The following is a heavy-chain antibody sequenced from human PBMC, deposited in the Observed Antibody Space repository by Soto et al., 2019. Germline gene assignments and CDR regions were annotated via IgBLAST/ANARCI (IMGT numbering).Heavy chain of an antibody. CDR1: GGSISSSSYY. D-gene: IGHD3-9*01. CDR3: ASGGSYYDILTGYPRPYYYYYMDV. CDR2: IYYSGST. V-gene: IGHV4-39*01. J-gene: IGHJ6*03. Sequence: SETLSLTCTVSGGSISSSSYYWGWIRQPPGKGLEWIGSIYYSGSTYYNPSLKSRVTISVDTSKNQFSLKLSSVTAADTAVYYCASGGSYYDILTGYPRPYYYYYMDVWGKGTTVTVS.